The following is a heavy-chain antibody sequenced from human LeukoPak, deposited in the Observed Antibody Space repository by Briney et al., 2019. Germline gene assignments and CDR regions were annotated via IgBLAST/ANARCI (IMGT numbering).Heavy chain of an antibody. CDR2: FNPNSGGT. CDR3: ARDHVAARMADGMDV. Sequence: ASVKVSCKASGYTFSSYAISWVRQAPGQGLEWMGWFNPNSGGTDYAKKFQGWVTMTSDTSISTAYMELSRLKSDDTAVYYCARDHVAARMADGMDVWGQGTMVT. V-gene: IGHV1-2*04. J-gene: IGHJ6*02. CDR1: GYTFSSYA. D-gene: IGHD6-13*01.